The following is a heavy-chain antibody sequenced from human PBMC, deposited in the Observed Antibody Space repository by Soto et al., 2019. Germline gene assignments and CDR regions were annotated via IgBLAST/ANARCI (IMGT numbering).Heavy chain of an antibody. CDR2: IYYSGNT. D-gene: IGHD3-22*01. Sequence: PSETLSLTCTVSGGSISSGDYYWSWIRQPPGKGLEWIGYIYYSGNTYYNPSLKRRFSISVDTSKNQFSLKLSSVTAADTAVYYCAVVTHYYYYYGMDVWGQGTTVTVSS. V-gene: IGHV4-30-4*01. J-gene: IGHJ6*02. CDR1: GGSISSGDYY. CDR3: AVVTHYYYYYGMDV.